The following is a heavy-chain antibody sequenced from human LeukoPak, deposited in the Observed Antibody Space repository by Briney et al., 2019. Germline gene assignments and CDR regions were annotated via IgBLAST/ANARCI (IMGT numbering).Heavy chain of an antibody. V-gene: IGHV3-23*01. CDR1: GFTFSTYG. J-gene: IGHJ1*01. CDR3: ARAYCGGDCYSGYFQH. D-gene: IGHD2-21*02. Sequence: GGTLRLSCAASGFTFSTYGMSWVRQAPGKGLEWVSTITGSGGRTYYADCVKGPFTISRDNSKNTLYLQMNSLRAEDTAVYYCARAYCGGDCYSGYFQHWGQGTLVTVSS. CDR2: ITGSGGRT.